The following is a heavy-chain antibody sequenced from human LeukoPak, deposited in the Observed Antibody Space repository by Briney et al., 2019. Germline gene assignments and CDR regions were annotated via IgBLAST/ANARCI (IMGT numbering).Heavy chain of an antibody. Sequence: ASVKVSCKASGYTFTSYAMHWVRQAPGQRLEWMGWINAGNGDTKYSQKFQGSVTITRDTSASTAYMELSSLRSEDTAVYYCARVIVERAFDIWGQGTMVTVSS. J-gene: IGHJ3*02. V-gene: IGHV1-3*01. CDR1: GYTFTSYA. CDR2: INAGNGDT. CDR3: ARVIVERAFDI. D-gene: IGHD2-21*01.